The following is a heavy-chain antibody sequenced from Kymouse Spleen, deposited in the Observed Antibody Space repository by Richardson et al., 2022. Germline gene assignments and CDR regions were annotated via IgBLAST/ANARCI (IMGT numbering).Heavy chain of an antibody. CDR1: GGSFSGYY. CDR3: ARGHVLRYFDWLLSWGMDV. V-gene: IGHV4-34*01. D-gene: IGHD3-9*01. CDR2: INHSGST. Sequence: QVQLQQWGAGLLKPSETLSLTCAVYGGSFSGYYWSWIRQPPGKGLEWIGEINHSGSTNYNPSLKSRVTISVDTSKNQFSLKLSSVTAADTAVYYCARGHVLRYFDWLLSWGMDVWGQGTTVTVSS. J-gene: IGHJ6*02.